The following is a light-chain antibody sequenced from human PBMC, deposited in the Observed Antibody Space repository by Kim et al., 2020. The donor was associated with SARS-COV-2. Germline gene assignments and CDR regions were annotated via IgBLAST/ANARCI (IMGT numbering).Light chain of an antibody. Sequence: GSPGQTASITCSGDKVGDKYACWYQQKPGQSPVLVIYQDSKRPSGIPERFSGSNSGNTATLTISGTQAMDEADYYCQAWDSSTYVFGTGTKVTVL. CDR3: QAWDSSTYV. V-gene: IGLV3-1*01. J-gene: IGLJ1*01. CDR1: KVGDKY. CDR2: QDS.